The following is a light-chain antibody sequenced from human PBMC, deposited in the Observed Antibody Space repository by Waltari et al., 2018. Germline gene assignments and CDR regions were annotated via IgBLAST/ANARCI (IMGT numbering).Light chain of an antibody. CDR1: QTIPTF. J-gene: IGKJ2*01. V-gene: IGKV1-5*03. CDR2: MVS. CDR3: QEYDSFPT. Sequence: DIRLTQSPSTLSASIGDRVTISCRDSQTIPTFLAWYQQKPGRAPTLLIYMVSTLKSGVPWRFSGSGSGTEFTLTIGSLQHDDFATYYCQEYDSFPTFGQGTKLEI.